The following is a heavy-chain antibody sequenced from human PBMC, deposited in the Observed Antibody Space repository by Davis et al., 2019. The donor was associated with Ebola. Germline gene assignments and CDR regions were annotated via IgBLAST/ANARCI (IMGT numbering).Heavy chain of an antibody. Sequence: GGSLRLSCAASGFTFSNAWMNWVRQAPGKGLEWVSAISGSGGSTYYADSVKGRFTISRDNSKNTLYLQMNSLRAEDTAVYYCAGSYSSSWYRIYYYYGMDVWGQGTTVTVSS. CDR1: GFTFSNAW. CDR3: AGSYSSSWYRIYYYYGMDV. J-gene: IGHJ6*02. V-gene: IGHV3-23*01. D-gene: IGHD6-13*01. CDR2: ISGSGGST.